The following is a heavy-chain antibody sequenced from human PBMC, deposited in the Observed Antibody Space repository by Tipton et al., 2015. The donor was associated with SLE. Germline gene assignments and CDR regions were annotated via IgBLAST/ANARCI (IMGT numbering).Heavy chain of an antibody. Sequence: QLVQSGAEVKKPGASVKVSCKASGYTFTSYGISWVRQAPGQGLEWMGWISAYNGNTNYAQKLQGRVTMTTDTSTSTAHMELRSLRSDDTAVYYCARVRGTIFGVVIITPDYWGQGTLVTVSS. CDR3: ARVRGTIFGVVIITPDY. J-gene: IGHJ4*02. CDR1: GYTFTSYG. V-gene: IGHV1-18*04. CDR2: ISAYNGNT. D-gene: IGHD3-3*01.